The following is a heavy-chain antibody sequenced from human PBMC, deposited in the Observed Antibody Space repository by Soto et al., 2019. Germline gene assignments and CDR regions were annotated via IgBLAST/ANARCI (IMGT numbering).Heavy chain of an antibody. CDR2: IIPIFGTA. D-gene: IGHD1-26*01. CDR3: ARAHPPGDYYYYGMDV. CDR1: GGTFSSYA. J-gene: IGHJ6*02. V-gene: IGHV1-69*06. Sequence: QVQLVQSGAEVKKPGSSVKVSCKASGGTFSSYAISWVRQAPGHGLEWMGGIIPIFGTANYAQKFQGRVTSTADKSTSTAYMELSSLRSEDTAGYYCARAHPPGDYYYYGMDVWGQGTTGTVSS.